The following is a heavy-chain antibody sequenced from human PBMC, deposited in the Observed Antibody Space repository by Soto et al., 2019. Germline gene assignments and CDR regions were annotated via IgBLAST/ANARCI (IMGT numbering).Heavy chain of an antibody. V-gene: IGHV4-30-4*01. D-gene: IGHD3-10*01. J-gene: IGHJ6*02. CDR2: FYYSGST. Sequence: SETLSLTCTVSGGSSISDDYYWTWIRQPPGKGLEWIGYFYYSGSTYYNPSLKSRVTISIDMSKNQFSLNLRSVTAADTAVYYCARDSGPGRRVRDYYGMDVWGQGTTVTVSS. CDR1: GGSSISDDYY. CDR3: ARDSGPGRRVRDYYGMDV.